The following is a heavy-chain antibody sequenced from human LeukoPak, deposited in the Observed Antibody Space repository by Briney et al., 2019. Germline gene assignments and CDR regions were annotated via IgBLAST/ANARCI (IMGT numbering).Heavy chain of an antibody. Sequence: PSETLSLTCTVSGGSISSYYWSWIRQPPGKGLEWIGYIYYSGSTNYNPSLKSRVTISVDTSKNQFSLKLSSVTAADTAVYYCASTLGYSYGHYFDYWGQGTLVTVSS. V-gene: IGHV4-59*08. CDR3: ASTLGYSYGHYFDY. J-gene: IGHJ4*02. D-gene: IGHD5-18*01. CDR2: IYYSGST. CDR1: GGSISSYY.